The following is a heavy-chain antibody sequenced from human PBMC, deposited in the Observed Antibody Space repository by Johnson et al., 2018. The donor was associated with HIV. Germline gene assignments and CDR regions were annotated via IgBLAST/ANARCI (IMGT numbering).Heavy chain of an antibody. V-gene: IGHV3-30-3*01. CDR2: ISYDGSNK. CDR1: GFTFSNYP. D-gene: IGHD5-12*01. Sequence: QVQLVESGGGVVQPGRSLRLSCAASGFTFSNYPMHWVRQAPGKGLEWVAVISYDGSNKYYADSVKGRFTISRDNSKNSLHLQMNSLRAEDTAFYYCARVLRLPRLGAFDIWGQGTMVTVSS. CDR3: ARVLRLPRLGAFDI. J-gene: IGHJ3*02.